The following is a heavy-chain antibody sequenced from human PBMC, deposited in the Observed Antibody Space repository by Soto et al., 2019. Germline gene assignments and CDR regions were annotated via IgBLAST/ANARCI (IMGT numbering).Heavy chain of an antibody. CDR3: ARDGNHYGGYVWLSYGMDV. Sequence: PSQTLSLTCAISGDSVSINSAAWNWIRQSPSRGLEWLGRTYYRSKWYNDYAVSVKSRITINPDTSKNQFSLQLNSVTPEDTAVYYCARDGNHYGGYVWLSYGMDVWGQGTTVTVSS. J-gene: IGHJ6*02. CDR2: TYYRSKWYN. V-gene: IGHV6-1*01. D-gene: IGHD4-17*01. CDR1: GDSVSINSAA.